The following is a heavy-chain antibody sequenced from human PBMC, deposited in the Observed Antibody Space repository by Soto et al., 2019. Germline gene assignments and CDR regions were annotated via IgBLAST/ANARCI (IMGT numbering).Heavy chain of an antibody. D-gene: IGHD6-13*01. Sequence: PSETLSLTCTVSGGSISSSSYYWGWIRQPPGKGLEWIGSIYYSGSTYYNTSLKSRVTISVDTSKNQFSLKLSSVTAADTAVYYCARPYSSSWYGSYYYGMDVWGQGTTVTVSS. J-gene: IGHJ6*02. CDR1: GGSISSSSYY. CDR2: IYYSGST. V-gene: IGHV4-39*01. CDR3: ARPYSSSWYGSYYYGMDV.